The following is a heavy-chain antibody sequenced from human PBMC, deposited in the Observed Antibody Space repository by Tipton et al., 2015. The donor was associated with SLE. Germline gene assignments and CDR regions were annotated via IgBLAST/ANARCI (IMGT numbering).Heavy chain of an antibody. J-gene: IGHJ5*02. Sequence: LVQSGGALVQPGRSLRLSCAASGFTFDDYAMHWVRQAPGKGLEWVSSIDWTGQYIFHTDSVTGRFTTSRDNAQNSLYLQMNSLRAEDTAVYHCARDGTGWSRDLWGRGTLVTVSS. CDR2: IDWTGQYI. V-gene: IGHV3-9*01. CDR3: ARDGTGWSRDL. D-gene: IGHD6-19*01. CDR1: GFTFDDYA.